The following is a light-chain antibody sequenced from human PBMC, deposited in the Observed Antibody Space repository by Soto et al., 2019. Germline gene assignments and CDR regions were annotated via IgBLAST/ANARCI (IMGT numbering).Light chain of an antibody. J-gene: IGLJ1*01. CDR1: SSDVGGYNY. Sequence: QSVLTQPPSASGSPGQSVTISCTGTSSDVGGYNYVSWYQQHPGKAPKLMIYEVTKRPSGVPDRFSGSKSGNTASLTVSGLLTEDEDDYYCASYAGGNKVFGTGTKVTVL. V-gene: IGLV2-8*01. CDR2: EVT. CDR3: ASYAGGNKV.